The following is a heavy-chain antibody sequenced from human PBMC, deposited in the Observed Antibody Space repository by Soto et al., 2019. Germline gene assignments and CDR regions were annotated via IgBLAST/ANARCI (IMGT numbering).Heavy chain of an antibody. CDR2: ISSSSSYI. CDR1: GFTFSSYS. Sequence: ESGGGLVKPGGSLRLSCAASGFTFSSYSMNWVRQAPGKGLEWVSSISSSSSYIYYADSVKGRFTISRDNAKISLYLQMNSLRAEDTAVYYCARGYHYYDSSGYDKWDAFDIWGQGTMVTVSS. V-gene: IGHV3-21*01. J-gene: IGHJ3*02. CDR3: ARGYHYYDSSGYDKWDAFDI. D-gene: IGHD3-22*01.